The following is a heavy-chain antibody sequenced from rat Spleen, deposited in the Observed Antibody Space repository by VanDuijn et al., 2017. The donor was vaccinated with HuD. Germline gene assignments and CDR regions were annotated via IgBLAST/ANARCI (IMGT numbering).Heavy chain of an antibody. Sequence: QVQLKESGPGLVQPSQTLSLTCTVSGFSLSSYNVHWVRQSIGKGLEWMGVIWTGGSTAYNSLLKSRLSISRDTSQTQVFLKMNDLQTADTATYYCARADISAIYTDGIWGQGVMVTVSS. CDR2: IWTGGST. J-gene: IGHJ2*01. V-gene: IGHV2-30*01. CDR3: ARADISAIYTDGI. D-gene: IGHD1-2*01. CDR1: GFSLSSYN.